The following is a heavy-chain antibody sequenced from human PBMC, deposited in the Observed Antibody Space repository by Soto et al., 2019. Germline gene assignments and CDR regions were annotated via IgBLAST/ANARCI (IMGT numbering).Heavy chain of an antibody. CDR2: IWSDGSNK. Sequence: GGSLRLSCAASGFTFSSYGMHWVRQAPGKGLEWVAVIWSDGSNKYYADSVKGRFTISRDNSKNTLYLQMNSLRAEDTAVYYCATDHGSSPFNYWGQGTLVTVSS. V-gene: IGHV3-33*01. CDR1: GFTFSSYG. D-gene: IGHD6-6*01. CDR3: ATDHGSSPFNY. J-gene: IGHJ4*02.